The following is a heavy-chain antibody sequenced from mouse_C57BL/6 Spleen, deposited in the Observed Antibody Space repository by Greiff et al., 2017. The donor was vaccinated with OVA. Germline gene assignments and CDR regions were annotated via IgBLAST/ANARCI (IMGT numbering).Heavy chain of an antibody. Sequence: EVMLVESGGDLVKPGGSLKLSCAASGFTFSSYGMSWVRQTPDKRLEWVATISSGGSYTYYPDSVKGRFTISRDNAKNTLYLQMSSLKSEDTAMYFCARHGGEGCYSYYYAMDYWGQGTSVTVSS. CDR1: GFTFSSYG. CDR3: ARHGGEGCYSYYYAMDY. V-gene: IGHV5-6*01. D-gene: IGHD2-12*01. CDR2: ISSGGSYT. J-gene: IGHJ4*01.